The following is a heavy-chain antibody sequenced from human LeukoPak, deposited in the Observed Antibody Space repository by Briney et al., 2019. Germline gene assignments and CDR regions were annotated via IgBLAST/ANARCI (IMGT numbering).Heavy chain of an antibody. CDR1: GGSISSSNW. D-gene: IGHD3-22*01. CDR2: IYHSGST. CDR3: ASRGYDSSGYYTDY. Sequence: PSGTLSLTCAVSGGSISSSNWWSWVRQPPGQGLEWIGEIYHSGSTNYNPSLKSRVTISVDKSKNEFSLKLSSVTAADTAVYYCASRGYDSSGYYTDYWGQGTLVTVSS. J-gene: IGHJ4*02. V-gene: IGHV4-4*02.